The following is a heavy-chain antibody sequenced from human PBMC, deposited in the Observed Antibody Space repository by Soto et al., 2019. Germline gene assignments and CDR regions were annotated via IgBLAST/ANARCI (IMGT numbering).Heavy chain of an antibody. V-gene: IGHV3-23*01. D-gene: IGHD2-21*01. Sequence: GGSLRLSCAASGFTLSTYAMTWVRQAPGRGLEWVSTILHDETPFYTDSVKGRFTISRDNVRGTLYLQMNGLRVEDAALYYRAKDLFPTSGQRFFFESWGQGSLVTVSS. CDR2: ILHDETP. CDR3: AKDLFPTSGQRFFFES. CDR1: GFTLSTYA. J-gene: IGHJ4*02.